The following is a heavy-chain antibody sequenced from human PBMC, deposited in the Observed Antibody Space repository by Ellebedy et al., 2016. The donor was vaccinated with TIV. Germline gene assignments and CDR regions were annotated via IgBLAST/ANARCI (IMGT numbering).Heavy chain of an antibody. CDR1: GFMFTSYA. CDR3: AKVRGGRGSDYYFGMDV. V-gene: IGHV3-30*18. D-gene: IGHD3-10*01. Sequence: PGGSLRLSCTASGFMFTSYAINWVRQAPGKGPEWVAGVSSDGTARVYADSVKGRFTVSKDTSKNTVFLELTRLRVEDTAVYFCAKVRGGRGSDYYFGMDVWGQGTTVTV. J-gene: IGHJ6*02. CDR2: VSSDGTAR.